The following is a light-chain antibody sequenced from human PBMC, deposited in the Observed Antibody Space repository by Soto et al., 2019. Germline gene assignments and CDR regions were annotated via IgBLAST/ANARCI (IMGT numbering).Light chain of an antibody. V-gene: IGLV2-14*01. J-gene: IGLJ1*01. CDR2: EVR. CDR1: TNDIGGYNY. Sequence: QSVLTQPASVSGSPGQSITISCSGSTNDIGGYNYVSWYQHHPGKVPKVIIYEVRNRPSGVSNRFSGSKSGNTASLTISGLQTEDEAEYYCTSYTSSSTYVFGTGTKVTVL. CDR3: TSYTSSSTYV.